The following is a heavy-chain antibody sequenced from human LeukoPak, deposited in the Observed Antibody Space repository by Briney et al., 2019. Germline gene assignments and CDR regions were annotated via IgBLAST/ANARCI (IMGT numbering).Heavy chain of an antibody. D-gene: IGHD3-3*01. Sequence: SQTLSLTCTVSGGSISSGSYYWSWIRQPAGTGLEWIGRIYTSGSTNYNPSLKSRVTISVDTSKNQFSLKLSSVTAADTAVYYCARDFYDFWSGYYHDYWGQGTLVTVSS. V-gene: IGHV4-61*02. CDR1: GGSISSGSYY. CDR3: ARDFYDFWSGYYHDY. J-gene: IGHJ4*02. CDR2: IYTSGST.